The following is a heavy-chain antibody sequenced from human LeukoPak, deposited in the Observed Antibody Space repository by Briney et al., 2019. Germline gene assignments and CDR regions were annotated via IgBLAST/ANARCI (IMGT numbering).Heavy chain of an antibody. J-gene: IGHJ6*02. Sequence: PGGSLRLSCAASGFTFDDYAMHWVRQAPGKGLEWVSGISWNSGSIGYADSVKGRFTISRDNAKNSLYLQMNSLRAEDTALYYCAKDHRRSSTFYYYYYGMDGWGQGTTVTVSS. V-gene: IGHV3-9*01. D-gene: IGHD1-26*01. CDR3: AKDHRRSSTFYYYYYGMDG. CDR1: GFTFDDYA. CDR2: ISWNSGSI.